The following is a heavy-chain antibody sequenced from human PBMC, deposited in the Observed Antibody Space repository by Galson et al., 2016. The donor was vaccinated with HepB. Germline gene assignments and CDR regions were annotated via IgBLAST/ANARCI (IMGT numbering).Heavy chain of an antibody. CDR1: GFTFSSYS. D-gene: IGHD5-24*01. V-gene: IGHV3-21*03. CDR3: ARTNPNDGYSFDY. CDR2: ISSSSSYI. J-gene: IGHJ4*02. Sequence: SLRLSCAASGFTFSSYSMNWVRQAPGKGLEWVSSISSSSSYIYYADSVKGRFTISRDNAKNSLYLQMNSLRAEDTAVYYCARTNPNDGYSFDYWGQGTLVTVSS.